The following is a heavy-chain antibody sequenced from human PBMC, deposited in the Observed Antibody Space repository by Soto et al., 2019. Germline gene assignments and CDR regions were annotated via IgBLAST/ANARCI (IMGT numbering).Heavy chain of an antibody. CDR3: ARDGPYTYGPEHYFDY. D-gene: IGHD5-18*01. J-gene: IGHJ4*02. Sequence: EVQLVESGGGLVQPGGSLRLSCAASGFTFSSYSMNWVRQAPGKGLEWVSYISSSATTRQYADSVKGRFIISRDNDKNSVYLQMNSLRAEDTAVYYCARDGPYTYGPEHYFDYWGRGTLVTVSS. CDR2: ISSSATTR. V-gene: IGHV3-48*04. CDR1: GFTFSSYS.